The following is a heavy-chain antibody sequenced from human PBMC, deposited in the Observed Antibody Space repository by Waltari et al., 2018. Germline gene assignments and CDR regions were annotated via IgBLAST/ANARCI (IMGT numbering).Heavy chain of an antibody. CDR1: GFTFRSYA. D-gene: IGHD6-13*01. Sequence: EVQLLESGGGLVQPGGSLRLSCAASGFTFRSYAMSWVRQAPGKGGEWVSAMSGSGGSTYYADSVKGRFTISRDNSKNTLYLQMNSLRAEDTAVYYCAKGIAAAEYYGMDVWGQGTTVTVSS. J-gene: IGHJ6*02. CDR2: MSGSGGST. V-gene: IGHV3-23*01. CDR3: AKGIAAAEYYGMDV.